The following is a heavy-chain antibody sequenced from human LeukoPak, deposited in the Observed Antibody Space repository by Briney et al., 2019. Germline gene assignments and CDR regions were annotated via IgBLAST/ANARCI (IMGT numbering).Heavy chain of an antibody. CDR2: ISSSSSCI. CDR1: GFTFSSYS. CDR3: ARGDDYGDYVVDY. V-gene: IGHV3-21*01. Sequence: GGSLRLSCAASGFTFSSYSMNWVRQAPGKGLEWVSSISSSSSCIYYADSVKGRFTISRDNAKNSLYLQMNSLRAEDTAVYYCARGDDYGDYVVDYWGQGTLVTVSS. J-gene: IGHJ4*02. D-gene: IGHD4-17*01.